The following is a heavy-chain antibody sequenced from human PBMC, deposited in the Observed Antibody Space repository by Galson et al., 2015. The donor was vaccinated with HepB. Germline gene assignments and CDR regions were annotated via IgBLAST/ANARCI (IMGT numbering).Heavy chain of an antibody. V-gene: IGHV3-48*04. D-gene: IGHD3-16*01. J-gene: IGHJ4*02. CDR3: ARSGRGLYSLDS. CDR2: ITGDSGTI. CDR1: GFTFSGSS. Sequence: SLRLSCAASGFTFSGSSINWVRQAPGRGLEWLSYITGDSGTISYADSVKGRITISRDNAKNSLYLQMNSLTAGDTALYYCARSGRGLYSLDSWGQGTLVTVSS.